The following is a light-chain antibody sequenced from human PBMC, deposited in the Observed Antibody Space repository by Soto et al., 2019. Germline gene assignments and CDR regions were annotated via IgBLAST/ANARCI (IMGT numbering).Light chain of an antibody. Sequence: AIQMTQSPSSLSASVGDRVTITCRASQDIRRELGWYQQRPGRAPKLLIYGSSTLQDGVPSRCXXXXXXXXXXXXXXSLQPEDFATYYCLQDSGYPRTFGQGTKVEI. CDR3: LQDSGYPRT. CDR1: QDIRRE. V-gene: IGKV1-6*01. J-gene: IGKJ1*01. CDR2: GSS.